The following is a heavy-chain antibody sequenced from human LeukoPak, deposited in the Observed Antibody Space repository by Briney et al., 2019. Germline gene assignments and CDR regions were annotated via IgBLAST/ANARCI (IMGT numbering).Heavy chain of an antibody. J-gene: IGHJ4*02. CDR3: ARGRTRYFDY. V-gene: IGHV4-39*01. CDR2: IYYSGST. D-gene: IGHD1-14*01. CDR1: GGSISSSSYY. Sequence: SETLSLTCTVSGGSISSSSYYWGWIRQPPGKGLEWIGSIYYSGSTYYNPSLKSRVTISVDTSKNQFSLKLSSVTAADTAVYYCARGRTRYFDYWGQGTLVTVSS.